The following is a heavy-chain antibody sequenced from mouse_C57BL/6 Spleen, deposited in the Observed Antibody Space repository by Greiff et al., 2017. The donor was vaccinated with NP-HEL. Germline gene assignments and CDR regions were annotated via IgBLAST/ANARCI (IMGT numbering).Heavy chain of an antibody. CDR3: TRERGRDYDDVVFDY. D-gene: IGHD2-4*01. Sequence: EVMLVESGEGLVKPGGSLKLSCAASGFTFSSYAMSWVRQTPEKRLEWVAYISSGGDYIYYADTVKGRFTISRDNARNTLYLQMSSLKSEDTAMYYCTRERGRDYDDVVFDYWGQGTTLTVSS. J-gene: IGHJ2*01. CDR2: ISSGGDYI. CDR1: GFTFSSYA. V-gene: IGHV5-9-1*02.